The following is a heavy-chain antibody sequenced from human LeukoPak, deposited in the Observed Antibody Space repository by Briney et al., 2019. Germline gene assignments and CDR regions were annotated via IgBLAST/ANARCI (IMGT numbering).Heavy chain of an antibody. J-gene: IGHJ4*02. D-gene: IGHD6-19*01. Sequence: GGPLRLSCAASGFTFSSYSMNGVRQAPGKGLEWVSSISSSSSYIYYADSVKGRFTISRDNAKNSLYLQMNSLRAEDTAVYYCARDIQWLVPGYWGQGTLVTVSS. CDR1: GFTFSSYS. CDR3: ARDIQWLVPGY. V-gene: IGHV3-21*01. CDR2: ISSSSSYI.